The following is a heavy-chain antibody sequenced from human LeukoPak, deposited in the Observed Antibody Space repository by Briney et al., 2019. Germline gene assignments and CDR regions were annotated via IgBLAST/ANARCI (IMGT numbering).Heavy chain of an antibody. Sequence: GGSLTLTCVVSDLSFSNYWMDWVRQARARGLEGVAIIKQDGSETSYADSVKCRFTISRDNARNSLFLQMNSLRAEDTAVYYCATRGDLSWFGALRHWSQGTLVTVSS. CDR1: DLSFSNYW. CDR2: IKQDGSET. V-gene: IGHV3-7*01. D-gene: IGHD3-16*02. J-gene: IGHJ4*02. CDR3: ATRGDLSWFGALRH.